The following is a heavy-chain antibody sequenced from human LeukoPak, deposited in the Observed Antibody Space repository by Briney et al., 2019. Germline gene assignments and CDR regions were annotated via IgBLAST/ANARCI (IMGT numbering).Heavy chain of an antibody. Sequence: GASVKVSCKASGYTFTGYYMHWVRQAPGQGLEWMGWINPNSGGTNYAQKFQGWVTMTRDTSISTAYMELSRLRSDDTAVYYCARERRGGAFVYYYYYGMDVWGQGTTVTVSS. CDR3: ARERRGGAFVYYYYYGMDV. CDR2: INPNSGGT. CDR1: GYTFTGYY. D-gene: IGHD1-26*01. V-gene: IGHV1-2*04. J-gene: IGHJ6*02.